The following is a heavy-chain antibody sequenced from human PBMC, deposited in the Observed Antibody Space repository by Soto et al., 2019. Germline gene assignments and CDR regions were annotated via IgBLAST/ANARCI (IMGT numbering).Heavy chain of an antibody. Sequence: SETLSRTCTACGGSNNSGTFYSGWIRQRPGQGLEWIGSTYSSGVPYYTPSLKRRATISVDTSMHRFSLTLTSVTAADTARYYCARDQAPYYDAWSGSSRDGYYGMDVWGPGITGT. CDR3: ARDQAPYYDAWSGSSRDGYYGMDV. CDR1: GGSNNSGTFY. V-gene: IGHV4-31*03. D-gene: IGHD3-3*01. CDR2: TYSSGVP. J-gene: IGHJ6*02.